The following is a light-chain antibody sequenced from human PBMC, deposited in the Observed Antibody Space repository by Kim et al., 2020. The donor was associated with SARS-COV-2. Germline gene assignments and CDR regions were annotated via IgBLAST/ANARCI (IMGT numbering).Light chain of an antibody. Sequence: DIQMTQSPSSLSASVGDRVTITCRASQSISNSLNWYQQKPGKAPNLLIYAASNLQSGVPTRFSGSGSGTDFTLTISSLQPEDFATYYCQESSTTPSGTFGQGTKLEI. CDR3: QESSTTPSGT. V-gene: IGKV1-39*01. J-gene: IGKJ2*02. CDR1: QSISNS. CDR2: AAS.